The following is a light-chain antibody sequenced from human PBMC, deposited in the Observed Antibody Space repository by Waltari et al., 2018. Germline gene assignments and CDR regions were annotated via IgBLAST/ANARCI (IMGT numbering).Light chain of an antibody. CDR1: SGDVGGYNF. CDR2: DVT. V-gene: IGLV2-11*01. CDR3: CSYAGVYLYV. J-gene: IGLJ1*01. Sequence: QSALTQPRSVSGAPGQSVTISCTGTSGDVGGYNFVSWYQQHPGKAPNLIIYDVTKRPSGVPDRVSGSKSGNTASLTIAGLQAEDEADYYCCSYAGVYLYVFGTGPKVTVL.